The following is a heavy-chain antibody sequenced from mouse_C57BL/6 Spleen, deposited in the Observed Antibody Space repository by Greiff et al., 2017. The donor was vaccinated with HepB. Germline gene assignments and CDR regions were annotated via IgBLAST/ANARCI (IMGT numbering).Heavy chain of an antibody. Sequence: QVQLKQPGAELVKPGASVKLSCKASGYTFTSYWMHWVKQRPGRGLEWIGRIDPKSGGTKYNEKFKSKATLTVDKHSSTAYMQLSSLTSEDSAVYYCARGGTTVVAPYAMDYWGQGTSVTVSS. V-gene: IGHV1-72*01. J-gene: IGHJ4*01. D-gene: IGHD1-1*01. CDR2: IDPKSGGT. CDR3: ARGGTTVVAPYAMDY. CDR1: GYTFTSYW.